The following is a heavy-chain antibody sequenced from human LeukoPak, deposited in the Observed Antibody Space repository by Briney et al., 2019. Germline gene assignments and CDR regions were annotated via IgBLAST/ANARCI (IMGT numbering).Heavy chain of an antibody. V-gene: IGHV1-18*01. CDR3: ARGQYYYDSSGYFRGFDY. J-gene: IGHJ4*02. Sequence: ASVKVSCKASGYTFTSYGISWVRQAPGQGLEWMGWISAYNGNTNYAQKLQGRVTMTTDTSTSTAYMELRSLRSDDTAVYYCARGQYYYDSSGYFRGFDYWGQGTLVTVSS. D-gene: IGHD3-22*01. CDR1: GYTFTSYG. CDR2: ISAYNGNT.